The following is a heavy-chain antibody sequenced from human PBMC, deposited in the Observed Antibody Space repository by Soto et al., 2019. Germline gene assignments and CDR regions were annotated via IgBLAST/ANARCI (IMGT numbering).Heavy chain of an antibody. D-gene: IGHD3-3*02. CDR2: MCYSGNT. J-gene: IGHJ4*02. Sequence: QLQLLESGPGLVKPSETLSLTCTVSGGSISSGYCCDWIRQPPGKGLEWIGSMCYSGNTYYSPSLKSRVTLSMDTSKIWFSLKLTSVTAADTAVFYCARRKGIYDYFDYWGRGTLVTVSS. V-gene: IGHV4-39*01. CDR1: GGSISSGYC. CDR3: ARRKGIYDYFDY.